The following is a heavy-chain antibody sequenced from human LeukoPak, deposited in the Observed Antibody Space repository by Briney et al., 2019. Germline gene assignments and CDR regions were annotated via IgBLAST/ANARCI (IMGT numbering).Heavy chain of an antibody. CDR2: ISAYNGNT. CDR1: GYTFTRYG. D-gene: IGHD3-22*01. V-gene: IGHV1-18*01. CDR3: ARDGFRYYDSSGYYFY. Sequence: ASVKVSCKASGYTFTRYGISWVRQAPGQGLEWMGWISAYNGNTNYAQKLQGRVTMTTDTSTSTAYMELRSLRSDDTAVYYCARDGFRYYDSSGYYFYWGQGTLVTVSS. J-gene: IGHJ4*02.